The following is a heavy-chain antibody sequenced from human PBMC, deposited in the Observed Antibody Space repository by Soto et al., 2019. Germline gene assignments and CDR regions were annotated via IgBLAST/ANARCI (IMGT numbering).Heavy chain of an antibody. CDR1: GDSVSSNSAA. V-gene: IGHV6-1*01. Sequence: SQTLSLTCAISGDSVSSNSAAWNWIRQSPSRGLEWLGRTYYRSKWYNDYAVSVKSRITINPDTSKNQFSLQLNSVTPEDTAVYYCARESPVYDFWSGYYLFWFDPWGQGTLVTVSS. CDR2: TYYRSKWYN. CDR3: ARESPVYDFWSGYYLFWFDP. J-gene: IGHJ5*02. D-gene: IGHD3-3*01.